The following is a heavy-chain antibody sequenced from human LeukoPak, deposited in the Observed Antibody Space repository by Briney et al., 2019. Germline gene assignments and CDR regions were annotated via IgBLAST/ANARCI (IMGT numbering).Heavy chain of an antibody. V-gene: IGHV3-53*04. CDR1: GFTASSNY. Sequence: GGSLRLSCAASGFTASSNYMSWVRQAPGKGLEWVSVIYSGGSTYYADSVKGRFTISGHNSKNTLYLQMNSLRAEDTAVYYCARDGKYGMDVWGQGTTVTVSS. J-gene: IGHJ6*02. CDR2: IYSGGST. CDR3: ARDGKYGMDV. D-gene: IGHD1-26*01.